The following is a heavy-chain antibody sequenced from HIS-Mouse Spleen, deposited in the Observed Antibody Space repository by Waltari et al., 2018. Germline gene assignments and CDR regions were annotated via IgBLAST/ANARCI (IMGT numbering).Heavy chain of an antibody. Sequence: QVQLVQSGAEVKKPGSSVKASCKASGGALRSYAISWVRQAPGQGLEWMGGIIPIFGTANYAQKFQGRVTITADESTSTAYMELSSLRSEDTAVYYCARDTVAGRRYFDYWGQGTLVTVSS. CDR3: ARDTVAGRRYFDY. V-gene: IGHV1-69*01. CDR1: GGALRSYA. J-gene: IGHJ4*02. CDR2: IIPIFGTA. D-gene: IGHD6-19*01.